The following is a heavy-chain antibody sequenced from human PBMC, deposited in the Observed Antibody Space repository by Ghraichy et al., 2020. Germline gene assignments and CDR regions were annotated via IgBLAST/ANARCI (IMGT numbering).Heavy chain of an antibody. CDR2: MSYSGSA. CDR3: ARVNSDLNGLDV. CDR1: GGSISGYY. J-gene: IGHJ6*02. V-gene: IGHV4-59*01. Sequence: SETLSLTCTVSGGSISGYYWTWIRQPPGKGLEWIGYMSYSGSANYNPSLESRLTMSLDTSKNHFFLKLTSVTVADTALYYCARVNSDLNGLDVWGQGTTVILSS. D-gene: IGHD2-21*01.